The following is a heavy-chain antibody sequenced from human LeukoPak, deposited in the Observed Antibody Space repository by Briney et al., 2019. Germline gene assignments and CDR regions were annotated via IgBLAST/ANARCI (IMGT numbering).Heavy chain of an antibody. D-gene: IGHD3-10*01. CDR1: GGSFSGYY. V-gene: IGHV4-34*01. Sequence: PSETLSLTCAVYGGSFSGYYWSRIRQPPGKGLEWIGEINHSGSTNYNPSLKSRVTISVDTSKNQFSLKLSSVTAADTAVYYCARGWYITMVRGVRSLYDYWGQGTLVTVSS. J-gene: IGHJ4*02. CDR2: INHSGST. CDR3: ARGWYITMVRGVRSLYDY.